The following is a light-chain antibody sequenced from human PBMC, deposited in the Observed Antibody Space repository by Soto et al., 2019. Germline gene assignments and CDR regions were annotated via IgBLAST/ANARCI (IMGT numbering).Light chain of an antibody. CDR3: ASYTRTTTLV. Sequence: QSVLTQPASVSGSPGQSITISCTGTISDIGGYNFISWCQHHPGKAPKLVIYDVNNRPSGISYRFSGSKSGNTASLTISGLQAEDEADYYCASYTRTTTLVFGGGTKVTVL. J-gene: IGLJ2*01. CDR2: DVN. CDR1: ISDIGGYNF. V-gene: IGLV2-14*01.